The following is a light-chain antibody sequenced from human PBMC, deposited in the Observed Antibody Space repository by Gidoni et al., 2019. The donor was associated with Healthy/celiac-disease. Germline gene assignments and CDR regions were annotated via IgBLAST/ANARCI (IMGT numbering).Light chain of an antibody. CDR3: QQYGSSPRS. CDR2: GAS. Sequence: EIVLTQSPGTLSLSPGERATLSCRASQSGSSSYLAWYQQKPGQAPRLLIYGASSRATGIPDRFSGSGSVTDFTLTISRLEPEDFAVYYCQQYGSSPRSFGQGTKLEIK. CDR1: QSGSSSY. J-gene: IGKJ2*04. V-gene: IGKV3-20*01.